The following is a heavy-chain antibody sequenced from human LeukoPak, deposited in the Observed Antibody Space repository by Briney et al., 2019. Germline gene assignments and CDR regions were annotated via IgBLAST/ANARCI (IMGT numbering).Heavy chain of an antibody. J-gene: IGHJ4*02. CDR1: GFTFSSSW. Sequence: PGGSLRLSCAASGFTFSSSWMHWVRPAPGKGLVWGSRIDSDGHPTSYADSLKGRFTMSRDNAKNTLYLQMNGLSAEDTAVYYCATAPLVSAILVWGQGTLVTVSS. CDR3: ATAPLVSAILV. V-gene: IGHV3-74*01. CDR2: IDSDGHPT. D-gene: IGHD2-21*02.